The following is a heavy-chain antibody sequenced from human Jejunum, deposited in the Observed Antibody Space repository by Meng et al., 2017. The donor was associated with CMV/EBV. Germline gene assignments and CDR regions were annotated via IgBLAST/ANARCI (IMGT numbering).Heavy chain of an antibody. D-gene: IGHD3-10*01. V-gene: IGHV4-59*01. Sequence: GSINYNSWSWIRQSARKGLEWIGSVSYSGSTNYNPSLKSRVSISMDTSENQFSLKVTSVTAGDTAVYYCARWSGSESYPSADYWGQGTLVTVSS. CDR2: VSYSGST. CDR1: GSINYNS. CDR3: ARWSGSESYPSADY. J-gene: IGHJ4*02.